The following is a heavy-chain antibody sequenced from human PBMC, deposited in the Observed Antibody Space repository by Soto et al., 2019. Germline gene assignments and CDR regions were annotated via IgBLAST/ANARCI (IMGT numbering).Heavy chain of an antibody. CDR3: ARDRGSGWFRYFQH. V-gene: IGHV1-69*12. CDR2: IIPIFGTA. J-gene: IGHJ1*01. CDR1: GGTFSSYA. Sequence: QVQLVQSGAEVKKPGSSVKVSCKASGGTFSSYAISWVRQAPGQGLEWMGGIIPIFGTANYAQKFQGRVTITADESTSPAYMELSSLRSEDTAVYYCARDRGSGWFRYFQHWGQGTLVTVSS. D-gene: IGHD6-19*01.